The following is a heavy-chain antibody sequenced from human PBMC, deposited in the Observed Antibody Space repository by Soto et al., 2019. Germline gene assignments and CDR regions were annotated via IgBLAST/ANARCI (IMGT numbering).Heavy chain of an antibody. CDR3: ARVGSSSSVGYYGMDV. CDR1: GFTFSSYG. J-gene: IGHJ6*02. CDR2: IWYDGSNK. Sequence: QVQLVESGGGVVQPGRSLRLSCAASGFTFSSYGMHWVRQAPGKGLEWVAVIWYDGSNKYYADSVKGRFTISRDNSKNTLYLLMNSLRAEDTAVYYCARVGSSSSVGYYGMDVWGQGTTVTVSS. D-gene: IGHD6-6*01. V-gene: IGHV3-33*01.